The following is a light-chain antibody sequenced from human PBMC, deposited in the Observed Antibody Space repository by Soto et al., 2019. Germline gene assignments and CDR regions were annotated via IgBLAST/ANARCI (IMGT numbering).Light chain of an antibody. CDR3: SSYTSSDTYV. J-gene: IGLJ1*01. CDR2: DVS. CDR1: SSDVGNYNY. V-gene: IGLV2-14*03. Sequence: QSVLTQPASVSGSPGQSITISCTGTSSDVGNYNYVSWHQHHPGKAPKLMINDVSNLPSGVSSRFSGSKSGNTASLTISGLQAEDEADYYCSSYTSSDTYVFGTRTKVTVL.